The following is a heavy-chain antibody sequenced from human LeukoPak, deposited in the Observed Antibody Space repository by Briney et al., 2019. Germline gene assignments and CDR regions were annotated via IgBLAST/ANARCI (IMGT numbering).Heavy chain of an antibody. CDR2: ISGGGDAT. CDR3: AKSDCGGDGCKLLNY. Sequence: PGGSLRLSCAASGFTVSSNYMSWVRQAPGKGLEWVSAISGGGDATKYADSVKGRFTISRDNSKNTLSLQMNSLRAEDTALYYCAKSDCGGDGCKLLNYWGQRTLVTVSS. J-gene: IGHJ4*02. CDR1: GFTVSSNY. D-gene: IGHD2-21*01. V-gene: IGHV3-23*01.